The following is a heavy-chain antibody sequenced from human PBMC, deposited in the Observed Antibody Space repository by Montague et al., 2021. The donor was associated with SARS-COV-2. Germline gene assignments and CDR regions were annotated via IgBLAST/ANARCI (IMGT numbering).Heavy chain of an antibody. V-gene: IGHV4-61*03. Sequence: SETLSLTCTVSGDSISTGSDYWTWIRQPPGRGLEWIGNIYYSGGSTYNPSLKSRVTISADTSKNLFSLTLKSVTASDTAVYYCARDRGDIYGGNSAWLDPWGQGTLVTVSS. CDR2: IYYSGGS. D-gene: IGHD4-23*01. J-gene: IGHJ5*02. CDR3: ARDRGDIYGGNSAWLDP. CDR1: GDSISTGSDY.